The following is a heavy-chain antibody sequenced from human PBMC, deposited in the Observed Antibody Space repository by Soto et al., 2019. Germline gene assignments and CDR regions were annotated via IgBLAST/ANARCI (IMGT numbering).Heavy chain of an antibody. D-gene: IGHD3-22*01. J-gene: IGHJ4*02. Sequence: SETLSLTCTVSGGSISSYYWSWIRQPPGKGLEWIGYIYYSGSTNYNPSLKSRVTISIDTSKNQFSLKLSSVTAADTAVYYCARDVSITMIVALGYWGQGTLVTVSS. CDR1: GGSISSYY. V-gene: IGHV4-59*01. CDR3: ARDVSITMIVALGY. CDR2: IYYSGST.